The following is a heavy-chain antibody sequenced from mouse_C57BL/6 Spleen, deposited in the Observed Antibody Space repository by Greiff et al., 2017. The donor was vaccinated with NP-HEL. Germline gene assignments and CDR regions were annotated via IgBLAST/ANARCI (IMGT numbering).Heavy chain of an antibody. J-gene: IGHJ4*01. Sequence: EVQLQQSGPELVKPGASVKISCKASGYTFTDYYMNWVKQSHGKSLEWIGDINPNNGGTSYNQKFKGKATLTVDKSSSTAYMELRSLTSEDSAVYYCARGDDYSNYGAMDYWGQGTSVTVSS. CDR2: INPNNGGT. V-gene: IGHV1-26*01. CDR3: ARGDDYSNYGAMDY. CDR1: GYTFTDYY. D-gene: IGHD2-5*01.